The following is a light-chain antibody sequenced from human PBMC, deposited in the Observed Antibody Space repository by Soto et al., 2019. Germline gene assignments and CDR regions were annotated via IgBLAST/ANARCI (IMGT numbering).Light chain of an antibody. Sequence: EIVLTQSPATLSLSPGERATLSCRASQSVSSYLAWYQQKAGQAPRLLLYDASNRATGIPARFSGSVSGTDFTLTISSLEPEDFAVYYCQQRSNWRRLTFGEGTKLDIK. CDR3: QQRSNWRRLT. CDR1: QSVSSY. V-gene: IGKV3-11*01. CDR2: DAS. J-gene: IGKJ4*01.